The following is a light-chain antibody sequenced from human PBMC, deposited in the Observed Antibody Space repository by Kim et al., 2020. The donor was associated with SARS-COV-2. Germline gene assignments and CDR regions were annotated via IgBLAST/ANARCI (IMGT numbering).Light chain of an antibody. CDR2: QDS. Sequence: VSPGKTASITCSGDKLGDKYACWYQQKPGQSPVLVFYQDSKRPSGIPERFSGSNSGNTATLTISGTQAMDEADYYCQAWDSSTALVFGGGTQLTVL. CDR1: KLGDKY. V-gene: IGLV3-1*01. J-gene: IGLJ2*01. CDR3: QAWDSSTALV.